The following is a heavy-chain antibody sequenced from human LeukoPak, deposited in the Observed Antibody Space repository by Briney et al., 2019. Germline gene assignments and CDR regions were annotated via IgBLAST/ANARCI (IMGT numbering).Heavy chain of an antibody. J-gene: IGHJ4*02. CDR1: GGSITGYY. Sequence: SETLSLTCTVSGGSITGYYWSWIRQAPGKGLEWIAYISYSGSTSYNPSLRSRVTISVDTSKNLLSLNLRSMTAADTAVYYCVRHSGGTTYGYWGQGIQVTVSS. V-gene: IGHV4-59*08. CDR2: ISYSGST. D-gene: IGHD1-7*01. CDR3: VRHSGGTTYGY.